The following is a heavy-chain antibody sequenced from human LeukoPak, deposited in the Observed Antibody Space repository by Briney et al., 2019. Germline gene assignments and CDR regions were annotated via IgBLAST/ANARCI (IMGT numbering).Heavy chain of an antibody. CDR1: GFTFSSYS. V-gene: IGHV3-21*01. CDR3: ARDHSSSWYDY. D-gene: IGHD6-13*01. CDR2: ISSTSCYI. Sequence: GGSLRLSCAASGFTFSSYSRNWVRQARGKGVERVSSISSTSCYIYYADSVTGRFTTSRDNANISLYLQMNSLRAEDTAVYYCARDHSSSWYDYWGQGTLVTVSS. J-gene: IGHJ4*02.